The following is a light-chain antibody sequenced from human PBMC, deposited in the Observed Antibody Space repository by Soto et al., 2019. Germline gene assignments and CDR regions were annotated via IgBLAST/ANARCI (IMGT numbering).Light chain of an antibody. CDR1: QGIDTY. J-gene: IGKJ3*01. CDR3: QRYTRAPFT. Sequence: DIQMTQSPSSLSASVGDRVTITCRASQGIDTYLAWYQQKPGQVPKLLIYAASTLQSGVPSRFSGSGSGTDFPLTISSLQPEDVATYFCQRYTRAPFTFEPGTKVYVK. CDR2: AAS. V-gene: IGKV1-27*01.